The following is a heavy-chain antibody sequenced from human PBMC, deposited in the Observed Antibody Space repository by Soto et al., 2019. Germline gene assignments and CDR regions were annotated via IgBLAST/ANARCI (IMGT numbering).Heavy chain of an antibody. V-gene: IGHV1-18*01. CDR1: GYTYRIYA. CDR3: ARDPNNTSGDKLYLDY. J-gene: IGHJ4*02. Sequence: QIHLVQSGAEVKKPGASVRVSCKTSGYTYRIYAITWVRQAPGQGLEWMGWISTYNHDTRYAQRFQGRLSMATDTSTSTAYVELRSLTSDDTAVYYCARDPNNTSGDKLYLDYWGQGTLVTVSS. CDR2: ISTYNHDT. D-gene: IGHD3-22*01.